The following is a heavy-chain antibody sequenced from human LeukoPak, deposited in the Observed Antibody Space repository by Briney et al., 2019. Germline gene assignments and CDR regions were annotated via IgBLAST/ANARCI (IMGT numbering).Heavy chain of an antibody. CDR2: IGDSVANT. D-gene: IGHD3-10*01. J-gene: IGHJ4*02. CDR3: ASFHYYGSGAYYLSY. CDR1: GFTLSSYA. Sequence: GGSLRLSCAASGFTLSSYAMTWVRQAPGKGLEWVSDIGDSVANTYYADSVEGRFTISRDNSKNTLYLQMSSLRAEDTAVYFCASFHYYGSGAYYLSYWGQGTLVTVSS. V-gene: IGHV3-23*01.